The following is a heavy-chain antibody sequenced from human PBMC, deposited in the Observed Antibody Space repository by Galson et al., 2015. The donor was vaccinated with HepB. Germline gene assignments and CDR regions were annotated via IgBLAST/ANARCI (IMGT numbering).Heavy chain of an antibody. CDR3: AKDLSGAEGYRSSWSYHY. CDR1: GFTFSNYA. J-gene: IGHJ4*02. D-gene: IGHD6-13*01. V-gene: IGHV3-23*01. Sequence: SLRLSCAASGFTFSNYAMSWVRQAPGKGLEWVSAISDGGNDTYYADSVRGRFTISRDNSKNTMYLQMNSLRADDTALYYCAKDLSGAEGYRSSWSYHYWGQGTLVTVSS. CDR2: ISDGGNDT.